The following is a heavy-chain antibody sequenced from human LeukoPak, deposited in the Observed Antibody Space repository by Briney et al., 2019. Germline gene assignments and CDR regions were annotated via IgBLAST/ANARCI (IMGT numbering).Heavy chain of an antibody. CDR2: INHGGST. Sequence: SETLSLTCTVSGGSISSYYWSWIRQPPGKGLEWIGEINHGGSTNYNPSLKSRVTISIDTSKNQFSLKLSSVTAANTAVYYCARHGADTGDYYYYMDVWGKGTTVTISS. CDR3: ARHGADTGDYYYYMDV. CDR1: GGSISSYY. J-gene: IGHJ6*03. V-gene: IGHV4-59*08. D-gene: IGHD4/OR15-4a*01.